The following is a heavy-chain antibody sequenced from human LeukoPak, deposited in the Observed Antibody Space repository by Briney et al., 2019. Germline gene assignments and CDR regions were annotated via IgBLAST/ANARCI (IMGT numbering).Heavy chain of an antibody. D-gene: IGHD3-10*01. V-gene: IGHV3-30*03. CDR1: GFTFSSYG. CDR3: AREHGGITMVPDY. Sequence: PGGSLRLSCIASGFTFSSYGMHWVRQVPGQGLEWVAFISYNGDNAYYTDSVKGRFTVSRDNSRDTLSLEMDSLRTEDTAVYYCAREHGGITMVPDYWGQGTLVTVSS. J-gene: IGHJ4*02. CDR2: ISYNGDNA.